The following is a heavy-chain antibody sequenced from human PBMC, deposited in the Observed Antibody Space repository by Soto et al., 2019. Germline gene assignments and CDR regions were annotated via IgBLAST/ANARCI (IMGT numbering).Heavy chain of an antibody. CDR2: IYYSGST. D-gene: IGHD5-18*01. J-gene: IGHJ4*02. CDR3: ARHRIQLWFDY. Sequence: PSETLSLTCTVSGGSISSSSYYWGWIRQPPGKGLEWIGSIYYSGSTYYNPSLKSRVTISVDTSKNQFSLKLSSVTAADTAVYYCARHRIQLWFDYWGQGTLVT. CDR1: GGSISSSSYY. V-gene: IGHV4-39*01.